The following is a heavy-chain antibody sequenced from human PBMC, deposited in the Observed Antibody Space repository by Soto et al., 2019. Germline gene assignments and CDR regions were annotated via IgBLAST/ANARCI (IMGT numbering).Heavy chain of an antibody. CDR3: ARDDAPYDFWSGYLDY. CDR2: ISYDGSNK. V-gene: IGHV3-30-3*01. J-gene: IGHJ4*02. D-gene: IGHD3-3*01. CDR1: GFTFSSYA. Sequence: QVPLVESGGGVVQPGRSLRLSCAASGFTFSSYAMHWVRQAPGKGLEWVAVISYDGSNKYYADSVKGRFTISRDNSKNTLYLQMNSLRAEDTAVYYCARDDAPYDFWSGYLDYWGQGTLVTVSS.